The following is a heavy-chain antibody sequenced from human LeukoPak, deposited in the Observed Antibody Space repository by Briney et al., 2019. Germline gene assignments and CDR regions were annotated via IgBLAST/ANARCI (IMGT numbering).Heavy chain of an antibody. D-gene: IGHD5-18*01. CDR1: GFTVSSNY. CDR3: ARMSGYSYGYFDY. Sequence: GGSLRLSCAASGFTVSSNYMSWVRQAPGKGLEWVSVIYSGGNTYYADSVEGRFTISRDNSKNTLYLQMNSLRAEDTAVYYCARMSGYSYGYFDYWGQGTLVTVSS. V-gene: IGHV3-66*01. J-gene: IGHJ4*02. CDR2: IYSGGNT.